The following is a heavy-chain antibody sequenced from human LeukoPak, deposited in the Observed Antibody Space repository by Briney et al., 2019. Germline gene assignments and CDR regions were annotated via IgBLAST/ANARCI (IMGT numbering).Heavy chain of an antibody. CDR1: GFTFSNYA. J-gene: IGHJ3*02. D-gene: IGHD1-26*01. CDR2: ISGSGGST. Sequence: GGSLRLSCAASGFTFSNYAMSWVRQAPGKGLEWVSAISGSGGSTYYADSVKGRFTISRDNSKNTLYLQMNSLRVEDTAVYYCARHTRRAFDIWGQGTMVTVSS. V-gene: IGHV3-23*01. CDR3: ARHTRRAFDI.